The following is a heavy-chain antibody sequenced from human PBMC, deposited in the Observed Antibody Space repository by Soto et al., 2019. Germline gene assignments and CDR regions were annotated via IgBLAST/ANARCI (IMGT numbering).Heavy chain of an antibody. CDR1: GGSISSYY. D-gene: IGHD3-9*01. CDR3: AKIGRHYDILTGYTPGAFDI. Sequence: QVQLQESGPGLVKPSETLSLTCTVSGGSISSYYWSWIRQPPGKGLEWIGYIYYSGSTNYNPPLKSRVTISVDTSKNQFSLKLSSVTAADTAVYYCAKIGRHYDILTGYTPGAFDIWGQGTMVTVSS. J-gene: IGHJ3*02. V-gene: IGHV4-59*01. CDR2: IYYSGST.